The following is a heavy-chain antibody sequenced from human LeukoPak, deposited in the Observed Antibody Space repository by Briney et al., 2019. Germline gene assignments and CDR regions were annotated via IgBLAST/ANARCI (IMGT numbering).Heavy chain of an antibody. D-gene: IGHD3-3*01. Sequence: GGSLRLSCAASGLTFSSYGMHWVRQAPGKGLEWVAFIRYDGSNKYYADSVKGRFTISRDNSKNTLYLQMNSLRAEDTAVYYCVRTYDFGRGPPGDAFDNWGPGTLVTVSS. J-gene: IGHJ3*02. CDR1: GLTFSSYG. CDR2: IRYDGSNK. V-gene: IGHV3-30*02. CDR3: VRTYDFGRGPPGDAFDN.